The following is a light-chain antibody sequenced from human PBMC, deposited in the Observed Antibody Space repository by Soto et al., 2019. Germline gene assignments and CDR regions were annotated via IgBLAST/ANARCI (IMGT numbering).Light chain of an antibody. CDR3: TSYAGSNNLV. CDR2: EVS. CDR1: SRDIGGYNY. V-gene: IGLV2-8*01. Sequence: QPVLTQPPSASGSPGQSVTISCTGTSRDIGGYNYVSWYQQHPGKAPKLIIYEVSKRPSGVPDRFSGSKSGNTASLTVSGLQAEDEADYYCTSYAGSNNLVFAGGTKLTVL. J-gene: IGLJ3*02.